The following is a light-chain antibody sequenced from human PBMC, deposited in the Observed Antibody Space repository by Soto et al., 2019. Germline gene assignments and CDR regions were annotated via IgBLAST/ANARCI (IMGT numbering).Light chain of an antibody. J-gene: IGLJ2*01. V-gene: IGLV2-14*03. CDR3: TSWTTSTTMI. CDR1: RSDIGAYNF. Sequence: QSVLTQPASVSGSPGQSITISFTGTRSDIGAYNFVSWYQQHPGKAPKLILYDVNIRPSGVSYRFSGSKSGNTASLTISGLQAEDEADYYCTSWTTSTTMIFGGGTKVTVL. CDR2: DVN.